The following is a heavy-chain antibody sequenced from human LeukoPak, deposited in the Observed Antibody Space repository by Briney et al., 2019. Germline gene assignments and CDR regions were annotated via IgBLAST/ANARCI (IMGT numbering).Heavy chain of an antibody. CDR3: ARAPRLYYYDSSGYTRTLDY. Sequence: SETLSLTCAVYGGSFSGYFWSWIRQPPGKGLEWIGEINHSGSTNYNPSLKSRVTISADTSKNQFSLKLSSVTAADTAVYYCARAPRLYYYDSSGYTRTLDYWGQGTLVTVSS. CDR2: INHSGST. CDR1: GGSFSGYF. V-gene: IGHV4-34*01. J-gene: IGHJ4*02. D-gene: IGHD3-22*01.